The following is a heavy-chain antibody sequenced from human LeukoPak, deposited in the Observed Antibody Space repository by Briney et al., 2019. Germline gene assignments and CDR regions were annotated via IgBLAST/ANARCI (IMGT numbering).Heavy chain of an antibody. J-gene: IGHJ4*02. CDR2: ICYSGST. V-gene: IGHV4-59*01. Sequence: SETLSLTCTVSGGSTSSYYWSWIRQPPGKGLEWIGYICYSGSTNYNPSLKSRVTISVDTSKNQFSLKLSSVTAADTAVYYCARGYYRMDFDYWGQGTLVTVSS. D-gene: IGHD3-22*01. CDR3: ARGYYRMDFDY. CDR1: GGSTSSYY.